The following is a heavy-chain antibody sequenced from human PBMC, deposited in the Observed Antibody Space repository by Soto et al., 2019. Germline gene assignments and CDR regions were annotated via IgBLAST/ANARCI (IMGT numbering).Heavy chain of an antibody. V-gene: IGHV1-69*13. J-gene: IGHJ4*02. Sequence: GASVKVSCKASGGTFSSYAISWVRQAPGQGLEWMGGIIPIFGTANYAQKFQGRVTITADESTSTAYMELSSLRSEDTAVYYCARAPEYGDYESGYWGQGTLVTVSS. CDR2: IIPIFGTA. D-gene: IGHD4-17*01. CDR1: GGTFSSYA. CDR3: ARAPEYGDYESGY.